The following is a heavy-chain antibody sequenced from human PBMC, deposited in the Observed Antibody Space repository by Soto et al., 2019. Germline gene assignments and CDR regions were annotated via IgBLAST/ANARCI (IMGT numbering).Heavy chain of an antibody. J-gene: IGHJ4*02. CDR3: ARDGSGTYFNFDS. Sequence: VDLVESGGGVVQPGKSLRLSCETSGFALRTHAMHWVRQAPGKGLEWVAVILVDGSTKYYGDSVKGRFTISSDISKNTFSLQRNSLRPKDTAGYYCARDGSGTYFNFDSWGQGTLVTVSS. CDR2: ILVDGSTK. V-gene: IGHV3-30-3*01. D-gene: IGHD3-10*01. CDR1: GFALRTHA.